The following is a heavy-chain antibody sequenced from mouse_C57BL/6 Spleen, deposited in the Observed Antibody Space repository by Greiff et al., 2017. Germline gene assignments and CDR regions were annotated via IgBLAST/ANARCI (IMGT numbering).Heavy chain of an antibody. CDR1: GFNIKDDY. Sequence: EVQLQQSGAELVRPGPSVTLSCTASGFNIKDDYMHWGKQRPEQGLEWIGWVDPENGDTEYASKFQGNATITEDPSSNTAYLQLSSLTAEDTAVYDCTTGAALDYWGQGTTLTVSS. J-gene: IGHJ2*01. CDR2: VDPENGDT. CDR3: TTGAALDY. V-gene: IGHV14-4*01.